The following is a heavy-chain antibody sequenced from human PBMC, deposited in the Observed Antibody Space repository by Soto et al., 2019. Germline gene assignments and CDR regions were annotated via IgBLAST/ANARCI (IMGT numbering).Heavy chain of an antibody. CDR1: GFTFSSYG. CDR2: ISPDGSNK. CDR3: AKPRSSLQWPPFDP. D-gene: IGHD6-19*01. V-gene: IGHV3-30*18. J-gene: IGHJ5*01. Sequence: QVKLVESGGGVVQPGRSLRLSCAASGFTFSSYGMHWVRQAPGKGLEWVAVISPDGSNKDYADSVKGRFTISRDNSKNTLYLQMKSLRVEDAAVYYGAKPRSSLQWPPFDPWGQGTLVTVSS.